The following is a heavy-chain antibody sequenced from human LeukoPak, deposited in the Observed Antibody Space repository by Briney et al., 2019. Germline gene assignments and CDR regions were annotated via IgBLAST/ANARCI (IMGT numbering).Heavy chain of an antibody. CDR2: INHFGST. D-gene: IGHD3-9*01. CDR1: GGSFNGYY. Sequence: PSETLSLTCAVYGGSFNGYYWSWIRQPPGKGLEWIGEINHFGSTNYNSSLKSRITISVDTSKNQFSLKLSSVTAADTAVFYCARLYSDILTGGPNYFDYWGQGTLVTVSS. V-gene: IGHV4-34*01. CDR3: ARLYSDILTGGPNYFDY. J-gene: IGHJ4*02.